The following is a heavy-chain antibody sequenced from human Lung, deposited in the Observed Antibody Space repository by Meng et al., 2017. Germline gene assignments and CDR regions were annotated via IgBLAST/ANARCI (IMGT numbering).Heavy chain of an antibody. CDR2: INHSGST. J-gene: IGHJ4*02. CDR1: GGSFSGYY. V-gene: IGHV4-34*01. CDR3: ARRSLLWFGELFRY. D-gene: IGHD3-10*01. Sequence: QVQPQQWGAGLLKPSETLSLTCAVYGGSFSGYYWSWIRQPPGKGLEWIGEINHSGSTNYSPSLKSRVTISVDTSKNQFSLKLSSVTAADTAVYYCARRSLLWFGELFRYWGQGTLVTVSS.